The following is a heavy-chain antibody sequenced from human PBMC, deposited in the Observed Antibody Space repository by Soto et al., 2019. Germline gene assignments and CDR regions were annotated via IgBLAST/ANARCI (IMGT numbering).Heavy chain of an antibody. Sequence: GESLKISCNGSGYSFTSYWISWVRQMPWKGLEWMGRIDPSDSYTNYSPSFQGHVTISADKSISTAYLQWSSLKASDTAMYYCARLVPGGILYVFDYWGQGTLVTSPQ. J-gene: IGHJ4*02. D-gene: IGHD2-8*01. CDR1: GYSFTSYW. CDR3: ARLVPGGILYVFDY. CDR2: IDPSDSYT. V-gene: IGHV5-10-1*01.